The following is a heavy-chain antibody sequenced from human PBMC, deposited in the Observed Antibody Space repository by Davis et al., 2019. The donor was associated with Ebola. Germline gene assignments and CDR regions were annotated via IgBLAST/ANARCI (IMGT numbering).Heavy chain of an antibody. J-gene: IGHJ4*02. CDR3: ARAHSGYAYGY. D-gene: IGHD5-12*01. Sequence: SETLSLTCTVSGGSISSYYWSWIRQPPGKGRERIGEINHSGSTNYNPSLKSRVTIPVDTSKNQFSLKLSSVTAADTAVYYCARAHSGYAYGYWGQGTLVTVSS. CDR2: INHSGST. V-gene: IGHV4-34*01. CDR1: GGSISSYY.